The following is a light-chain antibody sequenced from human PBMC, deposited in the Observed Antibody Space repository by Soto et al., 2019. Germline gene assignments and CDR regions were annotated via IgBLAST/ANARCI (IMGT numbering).Light chain of an antibody. V-gene: IGKV1-39*01. CDR1: QSISSY. Sequence: DIQMTQSPSSLSASVGDRVTITCRASQSISSYLNWYQRKPGKAPNLLIYAASSLQSGVPSRFSGSGSETDFTLTISSLQPEDFATYYCQQSYSTPRTFGQGTKVEI. CDR3: QQSYSTPRT. CDR2: AAS. J-gene: IGKJ1*01.